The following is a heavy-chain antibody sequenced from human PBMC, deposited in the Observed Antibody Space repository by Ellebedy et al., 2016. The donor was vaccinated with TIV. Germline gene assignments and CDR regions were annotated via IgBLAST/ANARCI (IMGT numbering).Heavy chain of an antibody. V-gene: IGHV4-34*01. CDR3: ARGGTFSHGLWYFDY. D-gene: IGHD5-18*01. CDR1: GGSFSGYY. J-gene: IGHJ4*02. Sequence: SETLSLTCAVYGGSFSGYYWSWIRQPPGKGLEWIGEINHSGNTNYNPSLKSRATISVDTSKNQFSLNLNSVTAADTAAYYCARGGTFSHGLWYFDYWGQGTLVTVSS. CDR2: INHSGNT.